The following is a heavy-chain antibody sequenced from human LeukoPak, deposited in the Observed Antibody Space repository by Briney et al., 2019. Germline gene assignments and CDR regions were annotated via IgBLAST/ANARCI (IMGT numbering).Heavy chain of an antibody. V-gene: IGHV3-23*01. Sequence: GGSLRLSCAASGFTFSSYGMSWVRQAPGKGLEWVSAISGSGGSTYYADSVKGRFTISRDNSKNTLYLQMNSLRAEDTAVYYCAKDVGFGELLSWGQGTLVTVSS. CDR2: ISGSGGST. CDR1: GFTFSSYG. D-gene: IGHD3-10*01. J-gene: IGHJ5*02. CDR3: AKDVGFGELLS.